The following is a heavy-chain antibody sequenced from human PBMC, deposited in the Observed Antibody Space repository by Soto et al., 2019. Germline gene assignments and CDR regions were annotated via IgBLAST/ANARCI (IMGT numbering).Heavy chain of an antibody. CDR3: ARGSIAAAGPDY. Sequence: GGSLRLSCAASGFTFSSYSMNWVRQAPGKGLEWVSSISSSSSYIYYADSVKGRFTISRDNAKNSLYLQMNSLRAEDTAVYYWARGSIAAAGPDYRGQGTLVTVSS. CDR2: ISSSSSYI. V-gene: IGHV3-21*01. J-gene: IGHJ4*02. D-gene: IGHD6-13*01. CDR1: GFTFSSYS.